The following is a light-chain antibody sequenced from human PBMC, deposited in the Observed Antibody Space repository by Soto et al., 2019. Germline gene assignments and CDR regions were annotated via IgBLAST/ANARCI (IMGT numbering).Light chain of an antibody. V-gene: IGLV2-14*01. CDR1: SSDVGGYNF. J-gene: IGLJ1*01. CDR2: EVS. CDR3: SSYTSTSTRV. Sequence: QSALTQPASVSGSPGQSIIISCTGSSSDVGGYNFVSWYQQHPGKAPKLMIYEVSNRPSGVSNRFSGSKSGNTASLSIAGLQAEDEAEYYCSSYTSTSTRVFGTGTKLTVL.